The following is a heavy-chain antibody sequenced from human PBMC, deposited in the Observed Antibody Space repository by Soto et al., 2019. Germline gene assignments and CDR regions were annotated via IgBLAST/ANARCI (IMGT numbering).Heavy chain of an antibody. Sequence: SETLSLTCTVSGGSISSYYWSWIRQPPGKGLEWIGLIYDSGYTNYSPSLKSRVTLSVDTSKNQFSLRLNSVTAADTAVYYCARVTGTSGYFDYWGRGALVTV. CDR1: GGSISSYY. CDR3: ARVTGTSGYFDY. D-gene: IGHD1-1*01. CDR2: IYDSGYT. V-gene: IGHV4-59*01. J-gene: IGHJ4*02.